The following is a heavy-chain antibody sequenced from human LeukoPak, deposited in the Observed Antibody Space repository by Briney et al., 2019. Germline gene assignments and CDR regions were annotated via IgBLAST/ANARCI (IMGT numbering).Heavy chain of an antibody. D-gene: IGHD3-10*01. CDR3: ARDRAMRYYYGSGSYFDAFDI. J-gene: IGHJ3*02. V-gene: IGHV3-21*01. CDR1: GFTLSSYS. CDR2: ISSSSSYI. Sequence: KSGGSLRLSCAASGFTLSSYSMNWVRQAPGKGLEWVSSISSSSSYIYYADSVKGRFTISRDNAKNSLYLQMNSLRAEDTAVYYCARDRAMRYYYGSGSYFDAFDIWGQGTMVTVSS.